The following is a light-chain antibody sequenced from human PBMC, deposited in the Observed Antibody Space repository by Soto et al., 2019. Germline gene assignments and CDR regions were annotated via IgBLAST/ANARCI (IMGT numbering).Light chain of an antibody. J-gene: IGLJ2*01. CDR3: SSYGASSTL. CDR1: SSDIGLYNH. Sequence: QSALTQPASVSGSPGQSITIPCTGSSSDIGLYNHVSWYQQHPGKAPKLLIYDVSYRPSGISGRFSGSKSGTTASLTISGMRPEAGADYYCSSYGASSTLFGGGTKRSVL. V-gene: IGLV2-14*03. CDR2: DVS.